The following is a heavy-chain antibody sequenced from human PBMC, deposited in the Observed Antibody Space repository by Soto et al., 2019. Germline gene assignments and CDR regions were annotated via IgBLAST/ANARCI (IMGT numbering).Heavy chain of an antibody. D-gene: IGHD7-27*01. CDR1: GGSISSYY. CDR3: ARRWGTYFDF. V-gene: IGHV4-59*01. Sequence: PSETLSLTCTVSGGSISSYYWSWIRQPPGKGLEWIGYIYYSGSTDYDPSLKSRVTISVDTSKNQFSLELSSVTAADTAVYYCARRWGTYFDFWGQGTLVTVSS. CDR2: IYYSGST. J-gene: IGHJ4*02.